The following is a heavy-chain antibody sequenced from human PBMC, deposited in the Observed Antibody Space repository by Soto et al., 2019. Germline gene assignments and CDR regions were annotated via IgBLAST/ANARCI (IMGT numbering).Heavy chain of an antibody. J-gene: IGHJ6*02. CDR1: GGSISSDYYH. D-gene: IGHD4-17*01. Sequence: SETLSLTCTVSGGSISSDYYHWTWIRHSPERGLEWIGDIHHSGSIHYNPSLKRRVTISVDKSKNQFSLKLSSVTAADTAVYYCACFGPYGDYHYCYGMDVWGQGTTVTVSS. V-gene: IGHV4-30-4*08. CDR2: IHHSGSI. CDR3: ACFGPYGDYHYCYGMDV.